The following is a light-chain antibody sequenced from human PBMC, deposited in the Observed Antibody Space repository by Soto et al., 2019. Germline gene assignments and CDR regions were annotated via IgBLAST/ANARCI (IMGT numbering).Light chain of an antibody. CDR2: GAS. V-gene: IGKV3-20*01. CDR1: QSVSNNY. Sequence: EIVLTQSPATLSPSPGERATLSCRASQSVSNNYLAWYQQKPGQAPRLLIYGASNRATGIPDRFSGSGSGKDFTLTISRLEPEDFAMYYCQQYGSSGTFGQATKVDIK. CDR3: QQYGSSGT. J-gene: IGKJ1*01.